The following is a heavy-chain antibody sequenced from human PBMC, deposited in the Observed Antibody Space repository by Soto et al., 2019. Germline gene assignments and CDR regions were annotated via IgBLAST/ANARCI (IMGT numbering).Heavy chain of an antibody. CDR1: GGTFSSYA. D-gene: IGHD5-18*01. J-gene: IGHJ4*02. CDR2: IIPIFGTA. Sequence: ASVKVSCKASGGTFSSYAISWVRQAPGRGLEWMGGIIPIFGTANYAQKFQGRVTITADESTSTAYMELSSLRSEDAAVYYCARAKDSYGEPSPFDYWGQGTLVTVSS. V-gene: IGHV1-69*01. CDR3: ARAKDSYGEPSPFDY.